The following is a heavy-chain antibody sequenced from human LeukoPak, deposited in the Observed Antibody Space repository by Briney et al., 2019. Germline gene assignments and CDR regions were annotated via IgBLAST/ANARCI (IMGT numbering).Heavy chain of an antibody. CDR3: AKHSGSYFIYYVDS. J-gene: IGHJ4*02. CDR2: ISNTAYNT. CDR1: GFTFISYG. D-gene: IGHD1-26*01. V-gene: IGHV3-23*01. Sequence: SGGSLRLSCEASGFTFISYGMSWVRRAPGKGLEWVSTISNTAYNTYYADSVKGRFTISRDNSANTVSLQMNSLRAEDTALYYCAKHSGSYFIYYVDSWGQGTQVTVSS.